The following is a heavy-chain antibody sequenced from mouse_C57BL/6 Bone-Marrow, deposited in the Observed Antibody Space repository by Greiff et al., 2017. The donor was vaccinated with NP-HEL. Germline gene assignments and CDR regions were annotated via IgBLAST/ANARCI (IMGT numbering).Heavy chain of an antibody. CDR1: GYTFTSYW. V-gene: IGHV1-61*01. D-gene: IGHD3-3*01. CDR2: IYPSDSET. J-gene: IGHJ3*01. Sequence: VQLQQPGAELVRPGSSVKLSCKASGYTFTSYWMDWVKQRPGQGLEWIGNIYPSDSETHYNQKFKDKATLTVDKSSSTAYMQLSSLTSEDSAVYYCARRGQLPFAYWGQGTLVTDSA. CDR3: ARRGQLPFAY.